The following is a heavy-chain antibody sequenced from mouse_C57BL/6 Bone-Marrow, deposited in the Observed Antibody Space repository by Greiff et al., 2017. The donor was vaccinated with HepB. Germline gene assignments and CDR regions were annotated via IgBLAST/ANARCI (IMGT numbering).Heavy chain of an antibody. J-gene: IGHJ2*01. CDR1: GYTFTSYW. Sequence: VQLQQPGAELVKPGASVKLSCKASGYTFTSYWMHWVKQRPGQGLEWIGMIHPNSGSTNYNEKFKSKATLTVDKSSSTAYMQLSSLTSEDSAVYYCARPYYSNYDFDYWGQGTTLTVSS. D-gene: IGHD2-5*01. CDR3: ARPYYSNYDFDY. V-gene: IGHV1-64*01. CDR2: IHPNSGST.